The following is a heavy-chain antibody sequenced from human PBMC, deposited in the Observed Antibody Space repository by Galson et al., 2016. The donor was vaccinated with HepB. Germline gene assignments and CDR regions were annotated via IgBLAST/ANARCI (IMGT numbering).Heavy chain of an antibody. D-gene: IGHD1-14*01. V-gene: IGHV1-46*01. CDR2: INPSSGXP. CDR3: AREAPITSVLRWFVP. J-gene: IGHJ5*02. Sequence: SVXXXCKASGXXFTXXXIHXXXQAXXQGLXXMGVINPSSGXPTYAQXFQGRVTMTRDTSTSTVYMELSSLRSEDTAVYYCAREAPITSVLRWFVPWGQGXXVTVXX. CDR1: GXXFTXXX.